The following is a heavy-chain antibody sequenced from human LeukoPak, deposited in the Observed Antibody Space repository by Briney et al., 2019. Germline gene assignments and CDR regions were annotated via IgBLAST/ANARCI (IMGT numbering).Heavy chain of an antibody. D-gene: IGHD2/OR15-2a*01. CDR1: GGSISSSNW. Sequence: SETLSLTCAVSGGSISSSNWWSWVRQPPGKGLEWIGEIYHSGSTNYNPSLKSRVTISVDKSKNQFSLKLSSVTAANTAVYYCARDLGDSTGWFDPWGQGTLVTVSS. V-gene: IGHV4-4*02. J-gene: IGHJ5*02. CDR3: ARDLGDSTGWFDP. CDR2: IYHSGST.